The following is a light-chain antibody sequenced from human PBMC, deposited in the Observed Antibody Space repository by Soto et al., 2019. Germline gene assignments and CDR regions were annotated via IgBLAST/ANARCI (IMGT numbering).Light chain of an antibody. CDR2: DAS. CDR3: QKHDGVPL. J-gene: IGKJ3*01. V-gene: IGKV1-33*01. CDR1: QTISNF. Sequence: DIQMTQSPSSLSAYVGDRVTITCRASQTISNFLNWYQQKPGKAPNLLIYDASDLETGVPSRFSGGGSGTFFSFTINSLQPEDIATYYCQKHDGVPLFGPGTKVEIK.